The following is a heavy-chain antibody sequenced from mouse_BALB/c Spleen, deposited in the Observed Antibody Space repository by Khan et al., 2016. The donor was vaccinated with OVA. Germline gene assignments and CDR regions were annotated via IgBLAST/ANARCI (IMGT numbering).Heavy chain of an antibody. CDR3: TSDRISY. V-gene: IGHV1-7*01. CDR2: INPTSGYT. Sequence: QVQLQQSGAELAKPGASVKMSCKASGYTFTTYWMHWVKQRPGQGLEWIGYINPTSGYTEYNDKFKDRATLSADKSSSTAYMQLNSLPSEDSAVYYFTSDRISYWGQGTTLTVSS. J-gene: IGHJ2*01. CDR1: GYTFTTYW.